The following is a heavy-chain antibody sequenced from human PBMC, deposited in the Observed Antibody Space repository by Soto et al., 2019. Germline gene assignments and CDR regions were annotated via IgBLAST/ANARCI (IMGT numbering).Heavy chain of an antibody. CDR3: ARARYHRYGYPYYYYMDV. V-gene: IGHV4-34*01. Sequence: QVQLQQWGAGLLKPSETLSLTCAVYGGSFSGYYWSWIRQPPGKGLEWIGEINHSGSTNYNPSLKSRVTISVDTSKNQFSLKLSSVTVADTAVYYCARARYHRYGYPYYYYMDVWGKGTTVTVSS. CDR1: GGSFSGYY. J-gene: IGHJ6*03. CDR2: INHSGST. D-gene: IGHD5-18*01.